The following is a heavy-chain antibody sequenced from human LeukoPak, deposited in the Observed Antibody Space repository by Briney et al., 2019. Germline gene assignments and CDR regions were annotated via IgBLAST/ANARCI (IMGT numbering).Heavy chain of an antibody. CDR3: AREPLGCGGDCHFDY. Sequence: ASVKVSCKTSGGTFSSYAFSWMRQAPGQGLEWVGRIIPIYNPVDYTQRFQGRVTITPDESTNTVYLELSSLRYDDTAVYYCAREPLGCGGDCHFDYWGQGTLVTVSS. D-gene: IGHD2-21*02. J-gene: IGHJ4*02. CDR1: GGTFSSYA. CDR2: IIPIYNPV. V-gene: IGHV1-69*13.